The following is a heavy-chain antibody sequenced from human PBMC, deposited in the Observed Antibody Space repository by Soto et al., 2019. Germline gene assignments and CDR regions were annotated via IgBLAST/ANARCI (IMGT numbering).Heavy chain of an antibody. J-gene: IGHJ4*02. CDR2: IGIAGDT. CDR1: GFTFSSYA. D-gene: IGHD3-10*01. V-gene: IGHV3-13*01. CDR3: ARAGFGSGIIDY. Sequence: EVQLLESGGGLVQPGGSLRLSCAASGFTFSSYAMSWVRQAPGKGLEWVSAIGIAGDTYYPESVKGRFTISRENARSSLWLQMNNLRAGDTAMYYCARAGFGSGIIDYWGQGILVTVSS.